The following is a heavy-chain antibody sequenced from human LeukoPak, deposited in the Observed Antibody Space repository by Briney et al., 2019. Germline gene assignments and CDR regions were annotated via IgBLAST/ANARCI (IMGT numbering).Heavy chain of an antibody. CDR2: IIPIFGTA. CDR1: GGTFSSYA. V-gene: IGHV1-69*13. CDR3: ARDQTNYDFWSGYSFGRYYYGMDV. D-gene: IGHD3-3*01. Sequence: ASVKVSCKASGGTFSSYAISWVRQAPGQGLEWMGGIIPIFGTANYAQKFQGRVTITADESTSTAYMELSSLRAEDTAVYYCARDQTNYDFWSGYSFGRYYYGMDVWGQGTTVTVSS. J-gene: IGHJ6*02.